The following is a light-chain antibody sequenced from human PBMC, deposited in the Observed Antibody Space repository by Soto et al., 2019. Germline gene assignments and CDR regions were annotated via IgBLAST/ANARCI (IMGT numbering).Light chain of an antibody. CDR3: LQYNIWPRT. Sequence: EILMTQSPATLSVSPGERATLSCRASQSVSSYLAWYQQKPGQAPRLLISGASTRATGIPARFSGSGSGTDFTLTISSLQSEDFAIYYCLQYNIWPRTFGQGTKVDIK. V-gene: IGKV3-15*01. CDR1: QSVSSY. J-gene: IGKJ1*01. CDR2: GAS.